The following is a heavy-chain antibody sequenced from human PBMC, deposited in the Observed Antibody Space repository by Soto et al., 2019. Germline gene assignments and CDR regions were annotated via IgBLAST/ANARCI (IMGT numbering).Heavy chain of an antibody. D-gene: IGHD3-3*01. CDR3: ARDFRSGFGVALPGY. CDR2: IYYSGGT. J-gene: IGHJ4*02. V-gene: IGHV4-31*03. Sequence: PSETLSLTCTVSGGSISSGGYYWSWICQHPGKGLEWIGYIYYSGGTYYNPSLKSRVTISVDTSKNQFSLKLSSVTAADTAVYYCARDFRSGFGVALPGYWGQGTLVTVS. CDR1: GGSISSGGYY.